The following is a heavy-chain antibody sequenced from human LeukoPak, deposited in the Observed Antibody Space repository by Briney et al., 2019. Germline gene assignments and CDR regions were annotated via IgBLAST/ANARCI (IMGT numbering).Heavy chain of an antibody. CDR2: ISYDGSNK. CDR3: ARGRLRFLEWLLPSGMDV. V-gene: IGHV3-30-3*01. Sequence: GGSLRLSCAAPGFTFSSSAMRWVRQAPGKGLEWVAVISYDGSNKYYADSVKGRFTISRDNSKNTLYLQMNSLRAEDTAVYYCARGRLRFLEWLLPSGMDVWGQGTTVTVSS. CDR1: GFTFSSSA. D-gene: IGHD3-3*01. J-gene: IGHJ6*02.